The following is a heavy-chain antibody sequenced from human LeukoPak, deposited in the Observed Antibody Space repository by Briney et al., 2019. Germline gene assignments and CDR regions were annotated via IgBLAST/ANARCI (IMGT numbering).Heavy chain of an antibody. CDR3: ARLVVVAATGGYYMDV. Sequence: GGSLRLSCAASGFTFSDYYMSWIRQAPGKGLEWVSYISSSGSTIYYADSVKGRFTIYRDNAKNSLYLQMNSLRAEDTAVYYRARLVVVAATGGYYMDVWGKGTTVTVSS. J-gene: IGHJ6*03. V-gene: IGHV3-11*01. D-gene: IGHD2-15*01. CDR1: GFTFSDYY. CDR2: ISSSGSTI.